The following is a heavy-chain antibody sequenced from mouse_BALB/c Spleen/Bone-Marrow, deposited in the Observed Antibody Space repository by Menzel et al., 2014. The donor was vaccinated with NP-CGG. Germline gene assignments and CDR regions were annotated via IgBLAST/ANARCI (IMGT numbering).Heavy chain of an antibody. CDR1: GYTFSSYW. CDR3: AREGNYYGSIAMDY. Sequence: VQLQQSGAELMKPGASVKISCKATGYTFSSYWIEWVKQRPGHGLEWIGEILPGSGSTNYNEKFKGKATFTADTSTNTAYMQLSSLTSEDSAVYYCAREGNYYGSIAMDYWGQGTSVTVSS. D-gene: IGHD1-1*01. V-gene: IGHV1-9*01. CDR2: ILPGSGST. J-gene: IGHJ4*01.